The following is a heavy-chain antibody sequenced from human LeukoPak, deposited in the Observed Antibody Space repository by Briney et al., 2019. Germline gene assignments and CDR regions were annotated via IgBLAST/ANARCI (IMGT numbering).Heavy chain of an antibody. J-gene: IGHJ4*02. V-gene: IGHV4-4*09. CDR2: IYTSGST. CDR3: ARGGGSYENGLDY. CDR1: GGSISSYY. Sequence: PSETLSLTCTVSGGSISSYYWSWIRQPPGKGLEWIGYIYTSGSTNYNPSLKSRVTISVDTSKNQFSLKLSSVTAADTAVYYCARGGGSYENGLDYWGQGTLVTVSS. D-gene: IGHD1-26*01.